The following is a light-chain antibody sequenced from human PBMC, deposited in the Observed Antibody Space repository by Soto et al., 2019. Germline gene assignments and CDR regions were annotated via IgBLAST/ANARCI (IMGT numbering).Light chain of an antibody. CDR1: SSDVGGYNY. V-gene: IGLV2-14*01. CDR3: SSYTSSSTLE. CDR2: EVS. Sequence: QSALTQPASGAGSPGQSITLSCTGTSSDVGGYNYVSWYQQHPGKAPKLMIYEVSNRPSGVSNRFSGSKSGNTASLTISGIQAEDEADYYCSSYTSSSTLEFGGGTKLTVL. J-gene: IGLJ2*01.